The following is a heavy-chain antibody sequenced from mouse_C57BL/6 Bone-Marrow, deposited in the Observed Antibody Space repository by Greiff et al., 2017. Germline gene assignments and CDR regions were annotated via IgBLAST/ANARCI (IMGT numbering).Heavy chain of an antibody. V-gene: IGHV1-52*01. CDR3: ARELGRPYWYFDV. CDR1: GYTFTSYW. CDR2: IDPSDSET. Sequence: VKQSCKASGYTFTSYWMHWVKQRPIQGLEWIGNIDPSDSETHYNQKFKDKATLTVDKSSSTAYMQLSSLTSEDSAVYYCARELGRPYWYFDVWGTGTTVTVSS. J-gene: IGHJ1*03. D-gene: IGHD4-1*01.